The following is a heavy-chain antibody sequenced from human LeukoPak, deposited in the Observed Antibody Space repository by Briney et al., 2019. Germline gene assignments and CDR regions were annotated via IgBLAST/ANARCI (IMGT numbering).Heavy chain of an antibody. Sequence: SETLSLTCTVSGGSISSSYYWGWIRQPPGKGLEWIGSIYYSGSTYYNPSLKSRVTISVDTSKNQFSLKLSSVTAADTAVYYCASYALLPDAFDIWGQGTMVTVSS. D-gene: IGHD2-15*01. CDR2: IYYSGST. CDR1: GGSISSSYY. J-gene: IGHJ3*02. CDR3: ASYALLPDAFDI. V-gene: IGHV4-39*01.